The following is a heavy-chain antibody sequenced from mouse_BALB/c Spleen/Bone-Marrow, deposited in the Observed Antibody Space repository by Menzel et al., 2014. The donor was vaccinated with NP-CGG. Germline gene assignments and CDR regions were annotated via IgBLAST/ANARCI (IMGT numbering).Heavy chain of an antibody. Sequence: LQESGAELVKPGASVKLSCTASGFNIKDTYMHWVKQRPEQGLEWIGRIDPANGNTKYDPKFQGKATITADTSSNTAYLQLSSLTSEDTAVYYCARSYGSSPFDYWGQGTTLTVSS. CDR3: ARSYGSSPFDY. D-gene: IGHD1-1*01. J-gene: IGHJ2*01. CDR2: IDPANGNT. V-gene: IGHV14-3*02. CDR1: GFNIKDTY.